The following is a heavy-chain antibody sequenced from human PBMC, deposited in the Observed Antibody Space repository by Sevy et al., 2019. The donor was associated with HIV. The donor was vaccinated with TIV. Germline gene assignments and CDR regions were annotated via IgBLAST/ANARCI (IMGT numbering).Heavy chain of an antibody. CDR3: ARTYLAPPQISMTPNFDY. CDR2: ISAYNGNT. V-gene: IGHV1-18*01. J-gene: IGHJ4*02. CDR1: GYTFTSYG. Sequence: ASVKVSCKASGYTFTSYGISWVRQAPGQGLEWMGWISAYNGNTNYAQKLQGRVTMTTDTSTSTAYMELRSLRSDDTAVYYCARTYLAPPQISMTPNFDYWGQGTLVTVSS. D-gene: IGHD3-22*01.